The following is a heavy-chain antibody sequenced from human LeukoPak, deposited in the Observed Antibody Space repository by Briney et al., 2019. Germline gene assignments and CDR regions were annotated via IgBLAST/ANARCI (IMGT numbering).Heavy chain of an antibody. V-gene: IGHV3-48*01. Sequence: GGSLRLSCAASGFSFSTYSMNWVRQAPGKGLEWVSYISGSSSTKYYADSVKGRFTISRDSVKNSLYLQMNSLRAEDTAFYYCARSTLLDVWGQGTTVTVSS. CDR2: ISGSSSTK. CDR1: GFSFSTYS. CDR3: ARSTLLDV. D-gene: IGHD3-16*01. J-gene: IGHJ6*02.